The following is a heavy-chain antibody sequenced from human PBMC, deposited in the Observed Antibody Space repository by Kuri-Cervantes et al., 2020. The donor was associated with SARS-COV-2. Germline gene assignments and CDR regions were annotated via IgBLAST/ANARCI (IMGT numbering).Heavy chain of an antibody. CDR1: EFTFRNYA. J-gene: IGHJ4*02. Sequence: GESLKISCAASEFTFRNYAMHWVRQAPGKGLEWVAVISYDGTNKYYADFVKGRFTISGDNSNNTLYLQMNSLRVEDTAVYYCARVPYYHDGSGFFYFDYWGQGTLVTVSS. V-gene: IGHV3-30-3*01. CDR2: ISYDGTNK. D-gene: IGHD3-22*01. CDR3: ARVPYYHDGSGFFYFDY.